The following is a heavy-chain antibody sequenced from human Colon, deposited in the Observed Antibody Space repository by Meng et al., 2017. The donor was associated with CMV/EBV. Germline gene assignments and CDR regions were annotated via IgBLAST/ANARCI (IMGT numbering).Heavy chain of an antibody. J-gene: IGHJ4*01. V-gene: IGHV3-23*01. CDR3: AKSRVGDYSYFDY. CDR1: GFTFNTYG. D-gene: IGHD2-21*01. Sequence: GESLKISCAASGFTFNTYGMHWVRQAPGKGLEWVSRITGSGGGPHYADSVKGRFTISRDNSKNTLYLQMSSLRAEDSAVYYCAKSRVGDYSYFDYWGHGTLVTVSS. CDR2: ITGSGGGP.